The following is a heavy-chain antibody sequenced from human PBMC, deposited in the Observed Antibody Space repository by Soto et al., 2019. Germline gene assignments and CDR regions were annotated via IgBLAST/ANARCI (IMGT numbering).Heavy chain of an antibody. V-gene: IGHV1-8*01. CDR2: MNPNSGNT. D-gene: IGHD6-13*01. J-gene: IGHJ6*03. CDR3: ARTNCSSWYNYYYMHV. CDR1: GYTFTSYD. Sequence: ASVKVSCKASGYTFTSYDINWVRQATGQGLEWMGWMNPNSGNTGYAQKFQGRVTMTRNTSISTAYMELSGLRSEDTAVYYCARTNCSSWYNYYYMHVSGTRTTVTVFS.